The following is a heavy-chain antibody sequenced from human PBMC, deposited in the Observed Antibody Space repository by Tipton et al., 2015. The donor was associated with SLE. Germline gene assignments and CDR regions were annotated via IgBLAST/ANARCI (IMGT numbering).Heavy chain of an antibody. CDR3: ARETRAVADGTYYMDV. CDR1: GGSISSSSYY. V-gene: IGHV4-39*07. D-gene: IGHD6-19*01. J-gene: IGHJ6*03. Sequence: TLSLTCTVSGGSISSSSYYWGWIRQPPGKGLEWIGSIYYSGSTNYNPSLKSRVTISVDTSKNQFSLKLSSVTAADTAVYYCARETRAVADGTYYMDVWGVGTTVTVSS. CDR2: IYYSGST.